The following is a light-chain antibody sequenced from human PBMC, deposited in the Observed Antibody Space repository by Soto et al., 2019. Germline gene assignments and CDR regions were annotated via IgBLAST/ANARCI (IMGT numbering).Light chain of an antibody. CDR2: DVS. V-gene: IGLV2-14*03. Sequence: QSDLTQAASVSGSPRQSISISCTGTSSDVGHYNYVSWYQQHPGNAPKLVIYDVSIRASGVSDRFSGSKSGNTASLTISGLQAEDEADYYCCSYTTTTSRVFGTGTKVTVL. CDR3: CSYTTTTSRV. J-gene: IGLJ1*01. CDR1: SSDVGHYNY.